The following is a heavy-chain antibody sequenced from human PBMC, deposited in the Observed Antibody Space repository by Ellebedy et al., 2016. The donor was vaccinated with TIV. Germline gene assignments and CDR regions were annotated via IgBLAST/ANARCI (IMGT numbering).Heavy chain of an antibody. Sequence: GSLRLXXAVYGGSFSGYFWTWIRQPPGKGLEWIGEINHSGITNYNSSLKSRVTISVDTSKNQFSLKLSSVTAADTAVYYCARAPMIVWIDYWGQGTLVTVSS. J-gene: IGHJ4*02. CDR3: ARAPMIVWIDY. CDR2: INHSGIT. CDR1: GGSFSGYF. D-gene: IGHD3-22*01. V-gene: IGHV4-34*01.